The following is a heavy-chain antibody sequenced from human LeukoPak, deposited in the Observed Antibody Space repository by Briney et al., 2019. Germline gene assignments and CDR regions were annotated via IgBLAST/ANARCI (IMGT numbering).Heavy chain of an antibody. CDR1: GYSFILYG. D-gene: IGHD4/OR15-4a*01. CDR3: ARDGARLDI. Sequence: ASVKVSCKTSGYSFILYGISWVRQAPGQGLEWMGWITTDTGNPTYAQGFTGRFVFSLDTSVTTAYLQITSLKAEDTAVYYCARDGARLDIWGQGTMVSVSS. V-gene: IGHV7-4-1*02. J-gene: IGHJ3*02. CDR2: ITTDTGNP.